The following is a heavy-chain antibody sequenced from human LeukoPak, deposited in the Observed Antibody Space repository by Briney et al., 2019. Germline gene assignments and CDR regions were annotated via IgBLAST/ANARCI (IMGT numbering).Heavy chain of an antibody. D-gene: IGHD3-10*01. CDR2: ISGASGNT. J-gene: IGHJ3*01. CDR1: GSNFFTSY. CDR3: ASGLSTMVRGLIVSYGFAV. V-gene: IGHV1-18*01. Sequence: ASVKVSCQTPGSNFFTSYINWVRQAPGQGLEWMGWISGASGNTDFAPEFQGRIIMTTDTSTRTAYMELRTLTSDDTAVYYCASGLSTMVRGLIVSYGFAVWGQGTAVIVSA.